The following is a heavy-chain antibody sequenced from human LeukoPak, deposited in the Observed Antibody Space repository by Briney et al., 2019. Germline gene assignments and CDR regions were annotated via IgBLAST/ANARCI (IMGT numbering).Heavy chain of an antibody. CDR2: IYYSGST. J-gene: IGHJ4*02. D-gene: IGHD4-17*01. Sequence: PSETLSLTCTVSGGSISSSSYYWGWIRQPLGKGLEWIGSIYYSGSTYYNPSLKSRVTISVDTSKNQFSLKLSSVTAADTAVYYCAICYGANEGSFDYWGQGTLVTVSS. V-gene: IGHV4-39*01. CDR3: AICYGANEGSFDY. CDR1: GGSISSSSYY.